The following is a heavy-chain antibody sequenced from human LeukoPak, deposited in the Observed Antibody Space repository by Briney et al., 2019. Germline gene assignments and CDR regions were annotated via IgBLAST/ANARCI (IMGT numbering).Heavy chain of an antibody. CDR1: AFTFSSYA. J-gene: IGHJ4*02. CDR2: ISGSGGST. V-gene: IGHV3-23*01. Sequence: GGSLRLSCAASAFTFSSYAMSWVRQAPGKGLEWVSAISGSGGSTYYADSVKGRFTISRDNSKNTLYLQMNSLRAEDTAVYYCAKDRFRVTSFDYWGQGTLVTVSS. D-gene: IGHD2-21*02. CDR3: AKDRFRVTSFDY.